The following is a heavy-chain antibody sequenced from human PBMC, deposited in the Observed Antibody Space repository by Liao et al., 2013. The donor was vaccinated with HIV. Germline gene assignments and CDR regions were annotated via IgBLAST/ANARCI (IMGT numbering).Heavy chain of an antibody. V-gene: IGHV4-59*10. J-gene: IGHJ4*02. CDR1: GGSFSGYY. CDR3: AREYGGKGFDY. Sequence: QVQLQQWGAGLLKPSETLSLTCAVYGGSFSGYYWSWIRQPAGKGLEWIGRIYTSGSTNYNPSLKSRVTISVDTSKNQFSLKLSSVTAADTAVYYCAREYGGKGFDYWGQGTLVTVSS. D-gene: IGHD4-23*01. CDR2: IYTSGST.